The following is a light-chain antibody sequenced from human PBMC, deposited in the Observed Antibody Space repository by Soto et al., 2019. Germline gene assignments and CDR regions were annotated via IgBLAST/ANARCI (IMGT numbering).Light chain of an antibody. J-gene: IGKJ1*01. CDR2: GVS. CDR3: QQYIASPRT. V-gene: IGKV3-20*01. Sequence: EIVLTQSPGTLALSLGDEATLSCTASQTVNRNYLAWYLQKPAQPPRLLIYGVSNRAPGVPDRFSGGGSGTEFTLTIASLEPDDFGTYYCQQYIASPRTFGQGTRLEVK. CDR1: QTVNRNY.